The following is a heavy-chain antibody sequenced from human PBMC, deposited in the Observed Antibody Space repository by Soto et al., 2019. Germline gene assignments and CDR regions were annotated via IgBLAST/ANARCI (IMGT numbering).Heavy chain of an antibody. CDR3: ARDYRNHYYGSGSYWSRSAFDY. CDR2: ISAYNGNT. D-gene: IGHD3-10*01. Sequence: ASVKVSCKASGYTFTSYGISWVRQAPGQGLEWMGWISAYNGNTNYAQKLQGRVTMTTDTSTSTAYMELRSLRSDDTAVYYCARDYRNHYYGSGSYWSRSAFDYWGQGTLVTVSS. V-gene: IGHV1-18*01. J-gene: IGHJ4*02. CDR1: GYTFTSYG.